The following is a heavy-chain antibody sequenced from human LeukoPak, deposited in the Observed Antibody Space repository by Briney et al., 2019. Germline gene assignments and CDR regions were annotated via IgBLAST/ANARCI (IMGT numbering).Heavy chain of an antibody. J-gene: IGHJ4*02. CDR1: GDSASNNSAV. D-gene: IGHD2-8*02. V-gene: IGHV6-1*01. Sequence: QTLSLTCAISGDSASNNSAVWNWIRQSPSRGLEWLGRTYYRSKWYNDYGASVKSRITVNPDTSKNQFSLQLNSVTPEDTAVYYCVRSQYWRFDDWGQGTLVTVSS. CDR2: TYYRSKWYN. CDR3: VRSQYWRFDD.